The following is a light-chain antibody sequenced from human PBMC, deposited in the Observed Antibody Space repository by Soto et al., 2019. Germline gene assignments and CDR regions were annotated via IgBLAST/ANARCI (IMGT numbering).Light chain of an antibody. J-gene: IGLJ2*01. Sequence: QSALTQPASVSGSPGQSITISCTGTSSDVGAYNYVSWYQQRPGKAPKLVIYEVTNRPSGVSNRFSASKSGNTAFLTVSGLQAEDEADYYCTSYTTSRTLVFGGGTKLTVL. V-gene: IGLV2-14*01. CDR2: EVT. CDR1: SSDVGAYNY. CDR3: TSYTTSRTLV.